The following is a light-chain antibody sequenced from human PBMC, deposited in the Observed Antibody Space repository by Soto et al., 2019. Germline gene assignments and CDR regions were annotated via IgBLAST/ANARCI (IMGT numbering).Light chain of an antibody. CDR2: GAS. Sequence: EIVMTQSPATLSVSPGERATLSCRASQSVSSNLAWYQQKPGQAPRLLIYGASTRATGIPAMFSGSGSGTEFTLTISSLQSEDFAVYYWQQYNNWPLTFGGGTKVEIK. CDR3: QQYNNWPLT. CDR1: QSVSSN. V-gene: IGKV3-15*01. J-gene: IGKJ4*01.